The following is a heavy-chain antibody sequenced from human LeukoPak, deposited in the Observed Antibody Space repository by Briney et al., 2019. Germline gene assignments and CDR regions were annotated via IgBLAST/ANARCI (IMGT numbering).Heavy chain of an antibody. CDR3: AREARGFDWSFDY. CDR2: ISYDGSNK. Sequence: GRSLRLSCAASGFTFSSYAMHWVRQAPGKGLEWVAVISYDGSNKYYADSVKGRFTISRDNSKNTLYLQMNSLRAEDTAVYYCAREARGFDWSFDYWGQGTLVTVSS. D-gene: IGHD3-9*01. CDR1: GFTFSSYA. V-gene: IGHV3-30-3*01. J-gene: IGHJ4*02.